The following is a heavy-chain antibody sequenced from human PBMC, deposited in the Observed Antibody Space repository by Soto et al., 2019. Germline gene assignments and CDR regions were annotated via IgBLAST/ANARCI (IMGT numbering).Heavy chain of an antibody. CDR1: GGSISSGGYS. V-gene: IGHV4-30-2*01. J-gene: IGHJ4*02. CDR2: IYHSGST. D-gene: IGHD3-10*01. Sequence: QLQLQESGSGLVKPSQTLSLTCAVSGGSISSGGYSWSWIRQPPGKGLEWIGYIYHSGSTYYNPSLKSRVTISVDRSKNQFSRKLSSVTAADTAVYYCARGGGYGSGSYFPPSFDYWGQGTLVTVSS. CDR3: ARGGGYGSGSYFPPSFDY.